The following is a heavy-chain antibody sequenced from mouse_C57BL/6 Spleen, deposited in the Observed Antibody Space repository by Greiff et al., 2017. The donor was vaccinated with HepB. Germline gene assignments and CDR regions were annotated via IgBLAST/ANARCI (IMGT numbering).Heavy chain of an antibody. D-gene: IGHD1-1*01. V-gene: IGHV1-64*01. CDR1: GYTFTSYW. Sequence: QVQLQQPGAELVKPGASVKLSCKASGYTFTSYWMHWVKQRPGQGLEWIGMIHPNSGSTNYNEKFKSKATLTVDKSSSTAYMQLSSLTSEDSAVYFRSKHCTAVVYGYWGQGTTLTVAT. J-gene: IGHJ2*01. CDR2: IHPNSGST. CDR3: SKHCTAVVYGY.